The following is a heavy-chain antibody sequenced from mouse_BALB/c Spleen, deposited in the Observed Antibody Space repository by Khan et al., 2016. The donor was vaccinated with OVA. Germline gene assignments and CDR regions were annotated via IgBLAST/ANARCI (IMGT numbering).Heavy chain of an antibody. CDR1: GYIFTNYL. V-gene: IGHV1S136*01. J-gene: IGHJ2*01. D-gene: IGHD4-1*01. CDR2: INPYNGAT. Sequence: EVQLQESGPDLVKPGTSVKMSCKASGYIFTNYLIHWVKQKPGQGLEWIGYINPYNGATKYNEKLKGKATLTSDKSSITAYMELSSLTSEDSAVYSWARGNWQSYYFDYWGQGTTLTVSS. CDR3: ARGNWQSYYFDY.